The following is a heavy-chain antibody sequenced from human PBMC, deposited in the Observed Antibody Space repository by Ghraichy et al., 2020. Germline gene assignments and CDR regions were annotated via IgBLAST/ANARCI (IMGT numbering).Heavy chain of an antibody. V-gene: IGHV3-7*03. J-gene: IGHJ4*02. D-gene: IGHD2-8*02. Sequence: GGSLRLSCAVSGFTFSNYWMSWVRQAPGKGLEWVANIKQDGSEKHYVDSVKGRFTVSRDNAKNSVYLQMNSLRAEDTAAYYCARPDCTGGTCSIAAFDSWGQGTLVTVSS. CDR3: ARPDCTGGTCSIAAFDS. CDR2: IKQDGSEK. CDR1: GFTFSNYW.